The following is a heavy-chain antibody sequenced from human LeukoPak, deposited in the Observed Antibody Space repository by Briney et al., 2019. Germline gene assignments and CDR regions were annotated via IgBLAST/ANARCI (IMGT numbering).Heavy chain of an antibody. CDR3: ARGAWRWEMATTQFDY. D-gene: IGHD5-24*01. V-gene: IGHV3-23*01. CDR2: ISGSGSGGST. CDR1: GFTFSSYG. J-gene: IGHJ4*02. Sequence: GGSLRLSCAASGFTFSSYGMSWVRQAPGKGLEWVSNISGSGSGGSTYYADSVKGRFTISRDSSKNTLYLQMNSLRAEDTAVYYCARGAWRWEMATTQFDYWGQGTLVTVSS.